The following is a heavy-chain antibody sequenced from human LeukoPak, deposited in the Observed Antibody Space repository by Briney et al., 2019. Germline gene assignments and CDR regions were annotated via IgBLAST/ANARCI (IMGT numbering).Heavy chain of an antibody. Sequence: PGGSLRLSCAASGFTFSSYWMHWVRQAPGKGLVWVSRINSDGSSTSYADSVKGRFTISRDNAKNTLYLQMNSLRAEDTAVYYCARGVVVTAIKALDYYYYYMDVWGKGTTVTISS. CDR3: ARGVVVTAIKALDYYYYYMDV. CDR2: INSDGSST. CDR1: GFTFSSYW. J-gene: IGHJ6*03. V-gene: IGHV3-74*01. D-gene: IGHD2-21*02.